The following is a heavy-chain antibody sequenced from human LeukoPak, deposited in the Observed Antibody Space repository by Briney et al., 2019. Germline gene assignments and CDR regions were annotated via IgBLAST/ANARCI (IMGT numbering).Heavy chain of an antibody. V-gene: IGHV3-21*01. CDR1: GFTFSSYS. CDR2: ISSSSSYI. D-gene: IGHD2-15*01. J-gene: IGHJ4*02. Sequence: PGGSLRLSCAASGFTFSSYSMNWVRQAPGKGLEWVSSISSSSSYIYYADSVKGRFTISRDNAKNSLYLQMNSLRAEDTAVYYCARDRNDLVRTDIVVVVAATRASDYWGQGTLVTVSS. CDR3: ARDRNDLVRTDIVVVVAATRASDY.